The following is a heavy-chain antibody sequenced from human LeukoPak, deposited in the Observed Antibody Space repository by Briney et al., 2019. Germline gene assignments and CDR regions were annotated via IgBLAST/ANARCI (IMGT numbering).Heavy chain of an antibody. J-gene: IGHJ4*02. CDR3: ARIPYSSGHFDY. CDR1: GGSISSYY. Sequence: SETLSLTCTVSGGSISSYYWSWIRQPPGKGLEWIGYIYYSGSTNYNPSLKSRVTISVDTSKNQFSLKLSSVTAADTAVYYCARIPYSSGHFDYWGQGTLVTVSS. V-gene: IGHV4-59*01. D-gene: IGHD6-19*01. CDR2: IYYSGST.